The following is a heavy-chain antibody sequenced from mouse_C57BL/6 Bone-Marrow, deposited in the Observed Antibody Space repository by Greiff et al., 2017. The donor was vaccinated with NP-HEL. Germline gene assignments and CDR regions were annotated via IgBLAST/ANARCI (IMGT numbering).Heavy chain of an antibody. CDR1: GYTFTDYY. CDR2: INPNNGGT. V-gene: IGHV1-26*01. J-gene: IGHJ3*01. D-gene: IGHD2-4*01. Sequence: VQLQRSGPELVKPGASVKISCKASGYTFTDYYMNWVKQSHGKSLEWIGDINPNNGGTSYNQKFKGKATLTVDKSSSTAYMELRSLTSEDSAVYYCAREGLRRRFAYWGQGTLVTVSA. CDR3: AREGLRRRFAY.